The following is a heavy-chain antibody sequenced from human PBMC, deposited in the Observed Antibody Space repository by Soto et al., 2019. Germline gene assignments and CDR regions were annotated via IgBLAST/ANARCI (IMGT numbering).Heavy chain of an antibody. Sequence: QITLKESGPTLVKPTQTLTLTCTFSGFSLSTREVGVGWIRQPPGKALEWLALIYWDDDKRYRPSLKSRLTIXKDXSXILVILIMTNMDPEDTATYYCAHRAYYYGSGSYYTHWGQGILVTVSS. V-gene: IGHV2-5*02. CDR2: IYWDDDK. CDR1: GFSLSTREVG. CDR3: AHRAYYYGSGSYYTH. J-gene: IGHJ4*02. D-gene: IGHD3-10*01.